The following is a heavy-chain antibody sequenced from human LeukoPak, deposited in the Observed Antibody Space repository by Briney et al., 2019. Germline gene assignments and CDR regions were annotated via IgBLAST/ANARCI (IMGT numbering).Heavy chain of an antibody. CDR2: VRYDGSNK. J-gene: IGHJ4*02. Sequence: GGSLRLSCAASGFSFSSYGMHWVRQAPGKGLEWVAFVRYDGSNKYYADSVKGRFTISINNSKNTLYLRMNSLRAEDTAVYYCAKSTGNSAVRGVLGYWGQGTLVTVSS. CDR1: GFSFSSYG. V-gene: IGHV3-30*02. CDR3: AKSTGNSAVRGVLGY. D-gene: IGHD3-10*01.